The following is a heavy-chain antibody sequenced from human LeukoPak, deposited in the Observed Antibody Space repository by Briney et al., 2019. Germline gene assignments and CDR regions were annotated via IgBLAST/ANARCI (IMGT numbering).Heavy chain of an antibody. J-gene: IGHJ5*02. V-gene: IGHV4-39*07. CDR3: ARRPDAKGDYEYWFDP. Sequence: PSETLSLTCTVSGGSISSSSYYWGWIRQPPGKGLEWIGSIYYSGSIYYNPSLKSRVTISVDTSKNQFSLKLSSVTAADTAVYYCARRPDAKGDYEYWFDPWGQGTLVTVSS. CDR1: GGSISSSSYY. CDR2: IYYSGSI. D-gene: IGHD4-17*01.